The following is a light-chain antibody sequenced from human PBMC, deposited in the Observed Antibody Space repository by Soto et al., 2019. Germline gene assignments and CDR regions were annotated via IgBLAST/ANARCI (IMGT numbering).Light chain of an antibody. J-gene: IGKJ1*01. CDR2: GAS. V-gene: IGKV3-15*01. CDR1: QSVSSN. CDR3: QQYNNWPSWT. Sequence: EIVMTQSPATLSVSPGERATLSCRASQSVSSNLAWYQQKPGHAPRLLIYGASTRATGIPGRFSGSGSGTEFTLTISSLQSEDFAVYFCQQYNNWPSWTFGQGTKV.